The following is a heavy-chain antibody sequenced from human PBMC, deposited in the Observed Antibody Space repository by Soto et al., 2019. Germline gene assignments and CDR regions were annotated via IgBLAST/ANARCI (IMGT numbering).Heavy chain of an antibody. CDR3: AKVVPDFWSGYYGPHYYGMDV. V-gene: IGHV3-23*01. CDR2: ISGSGGST. D-gene: IGHD3-3*01. J-gene: IGHJ6*02. CDR1: GFTFSNYA. Sequence: GGSLRLSCAASGFTFSNYAISWVRQAPGKGLEWVSSISGSGGSTYCADSVKGRFTISRDNSKNTLYLQMNSLRAEDTAVYYCAKVVPDFWSGYYGPHYYGMDVWGQGTTVTVSS.